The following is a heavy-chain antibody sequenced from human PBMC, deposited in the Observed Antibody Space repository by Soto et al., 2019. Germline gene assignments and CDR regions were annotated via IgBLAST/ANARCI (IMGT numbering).Heavy chain of an antibody. D-gene: IGHD2-2*01. Sequence: GESLKISCKGSGYSFTSYWIGWVRQMPGKGLEWMGIIYPGDSDTRYSPSFQGQVTISADKSISTAYLQWSSLKASDTAMYYCARHVDLGYCSSTSCPPPYNRFDPWGQGTLVTVSS. J-gene: IGHJ5*02. CDR1: GYSFTSYW. CDR2: IYPGDSDT. CDR3: ARHVDLGYCSSTSCPPPYNRFDP. V-gene: IGHV5-51*01.